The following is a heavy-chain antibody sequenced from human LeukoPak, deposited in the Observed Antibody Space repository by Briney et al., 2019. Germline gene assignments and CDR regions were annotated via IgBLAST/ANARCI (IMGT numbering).Heavy chain of an antibody. CDR1: GGSFSGYY. Sequence: SETLSLTCAVYGGSFSGYYWSWIRQPPGKGLEWIGEINHSGSTNYNPSLKSRVTISVDTSKNQFSLKLSSVTAADTAVYYCARVGRLIPGQLWAYYYYYMDVWGKGTTVTVSS. V-gene: IGHV4-34*01. J-gene: IGHJ6*03. CDR2: INHSGST. CDR3: ARVGRLIPGQLWAYYYYYMDV. D-gene: IGHD5-18*01.